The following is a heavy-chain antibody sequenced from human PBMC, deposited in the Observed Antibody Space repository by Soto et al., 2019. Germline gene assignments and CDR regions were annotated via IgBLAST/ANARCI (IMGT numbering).Heavy chain of an antibody. CDR3: ARDPGYSYGYN. V-gene: IGHV1-3*01. J-gene: IGHJ4*02. Sequence: ASVKVSCKASGYTFTNYAMHWVRQAPGQRLEWMGWINAGNGNTKYSQKFQGRVTITRDTSASTAYMELSSLRSEDTALYYCARDPGYSYGYNWGQGTLVTVSS. CDR2: INAGNGNT. CDR1: GYTFTNYA. D-gene: IGHD5-18*01.